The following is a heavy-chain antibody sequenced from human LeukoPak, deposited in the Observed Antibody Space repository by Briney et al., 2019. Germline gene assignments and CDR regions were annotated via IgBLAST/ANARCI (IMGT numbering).Heavy chain of an antibody. CDR3: ARSVRDMGVVMAASRGWYFDL. CDR1: GGSISSGGYY. J-gene: IGHJ2*01. V-gene: IGHV4-31*03. Sequence: PSETLSLTCTVSGGSISSGGYYWRWLRQHPGKGVEWFGYNYYSGSTYYNTSLRSRVNIPVDTSKNHFSLNLSSVTAADTAVYYCARSVRDMGVVMAASRGWYFDLWGRGTLVTVSS. D-gene: IGHD2-21*01. CDR2: NYYSGST.